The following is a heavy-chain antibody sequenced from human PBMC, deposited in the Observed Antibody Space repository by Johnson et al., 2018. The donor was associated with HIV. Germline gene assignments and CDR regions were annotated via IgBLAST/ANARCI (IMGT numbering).Heavy chain of an antibody. CDR1: GFTFSSYD. CDR2: IYSGGST. D-gene: IGHD6-19*01. CDR3: AKSSIAVQDAFDI. J-gene: IGHJ3*02. V-gene: IGHV3-66*01. Sequence: VQLVESGGGLVQPGGSLRLSCAASGFTFSSYDMHWVRQAPGKGLEWVSVIYSGGSTYYTDSVKGRFTISRDNSKNTLYLQMNSLRAEDTAVYFCAKSSIAVQDAFDIWGQGTMVTVSS.